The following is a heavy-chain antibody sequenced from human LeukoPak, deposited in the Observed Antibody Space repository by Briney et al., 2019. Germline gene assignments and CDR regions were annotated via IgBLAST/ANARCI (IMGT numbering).Heavy chain of an antibody. CDR2: INPSGGST. CDR1: GYTFTSYY. D-gene: IGHD2-21*02. V-gene: IGHV1-46*01. J-gene: IGHJ4*02. Sequence: GASVKVSCKASGYTFTSYYMHWVRQAPGQGLEWMGIINPSGGSTSYAQKFQGRVTMTRDTSTSTVYMELSSLRSEDTAVYYCASLWVVTKSFDYWGQGTLVTVSS. CDR3: ASLWVVTKSFDY.